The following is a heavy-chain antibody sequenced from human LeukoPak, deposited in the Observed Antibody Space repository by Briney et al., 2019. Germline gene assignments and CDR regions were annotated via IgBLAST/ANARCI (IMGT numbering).Heavy chain of an antibody. J-gene: IGHJ3*02. V-gene: IGHV3-48*01. CDR1: GFTFSSYS. CDR2: ISSSSSTI. CDR3: ALLTGMATTSNAFDI. D-gene: IGHD5-24*01. Sequence: SGGSLRLSCAASGFTFSSYSMNWVRQAPGKGLEWVSYISSSSSTIYYADSVKGRFTISRDNAKNSLYLQVNSLRAEDTAVYYCALLTGMATTSNAFDIWGQGTMVTVSS.